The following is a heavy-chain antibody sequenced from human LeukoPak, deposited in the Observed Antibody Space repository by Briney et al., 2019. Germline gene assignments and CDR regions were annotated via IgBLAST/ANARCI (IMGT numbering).Heavy chain of an antibody. J-gene: IGHJ4*02. V-gene: IGHV3-21*06. Sequence: PGGSLRLSCAASGFTFSSYTMNWVRQAPGKGLEWVSSISSGSSYIFYADSVKGRFTISRDNAKNSVFLQMDSLRAEDTAVYYCARDTARDGYNYVVSYWGQGILVIVSS. CDR3: ARDTARDGYNYVVSY. D-gene: IGHD5-24*01. CDR1: GFTFSSYT. CDR2: ISSGSSYI.